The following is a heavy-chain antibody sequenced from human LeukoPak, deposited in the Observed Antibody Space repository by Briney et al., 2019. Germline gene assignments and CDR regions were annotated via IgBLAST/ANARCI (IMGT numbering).Heavy chain of an antibody. CDR3: ATAIPSIFGVVPYWRAFDI. CDR1: GYTLTELS. D-gene: IGHD3-3*01. J-gene: IGHJ3*02. CDR2: FYPEDGET. V-gene: IGHV1-24*01. Sequence: GASVKVSCKVSGYTLTELSMHWVRQAPGKGLEWMGGFYPEDGETIYAQKFQGRVTMTEDTSTDTAYMELSSLRSEDTAVYYCATAIPSIFGVVPYWRAFDIWGQGTMVTVSS.